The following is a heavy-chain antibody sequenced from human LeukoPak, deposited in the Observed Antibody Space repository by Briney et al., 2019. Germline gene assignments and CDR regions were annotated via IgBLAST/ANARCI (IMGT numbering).Heavy chain of an antibody. CDR3: ASNQITIFGVVKGLGAFDI. J-gene: IGHJ3*02. Sequence: SVKVSCKASGGTFSSYTISWVRQAPRQGLEWMGRIIPILGIANYAQKFQGRVTITADKSTSTAYMELSSLRSEDTAVYYCASNQITIFGVVKGLGAFDIWGQGTMVTVSS. CDR1: GGTFSSYT. D-gene: IGHD3-3*01. V-gene: IGHV1-69*02. CDR2: IIPILGIA.